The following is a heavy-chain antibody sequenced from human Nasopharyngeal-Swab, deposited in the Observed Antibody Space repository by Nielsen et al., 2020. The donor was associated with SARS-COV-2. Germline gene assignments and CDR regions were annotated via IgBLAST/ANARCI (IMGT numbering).Heavy chain of an antibody. CDR2: MNPNSGNT. J-gene: IGHJ4*02. Sequence: ASVQVSCKASGYTFTSYDINWVRQATGQGLEWMGWMNPNSGNTGYAQKFQGRVTMTRNTSISTAYMELSSLRSEDTAVYYCARLGASSRMGTMIVVALYYFDYWGQGTLVTVSS. D-gene: IGHD3-22*01. CDR3: ARLGASSRMGTMIVVALYYFDY. CDR1: GYTFTSYD. V-gene: IGHV1-8*01.